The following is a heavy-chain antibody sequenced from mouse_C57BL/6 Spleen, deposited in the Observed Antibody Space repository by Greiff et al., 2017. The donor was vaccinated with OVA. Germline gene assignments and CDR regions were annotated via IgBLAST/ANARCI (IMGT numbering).Heavy chain of an antibody. CDR3: ANRPTVVEGD. V-gene: IGHV1-85*01. CDR1: GYTFTSYD. J-gene: IGHJ2*01. Sequence: VHLVESGPELVKPGASVKLSCKASGYTFTSYDINWVKQRPGQGLEWIGWIYPRDGSTKYNEKFKGKATLTVDTSSSTAYMELHSLTSEDSAVYFCANRPTVVEGDWGQGTTLTVSS. D-gene: IGHD1-1*01. CDR2: IYPRDGST.